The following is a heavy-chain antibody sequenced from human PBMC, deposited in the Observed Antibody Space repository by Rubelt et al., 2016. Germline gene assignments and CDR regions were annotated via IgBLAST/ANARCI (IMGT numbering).Heavy chain of an antibody. D-gene: IGHD3-3*01. V-gene: IGHV4-39*07. CDR2: IHYSGST. Sequence: QLQLQESGPGLVKPSETLSLTCTVSGGSVSSTSHDWHWIRQPPGKGLEWIATIHYSGSTFYNPSLRSRVTISIDTFGNNCVLKLESLTAADTAVDECARGKYDFDGMDVWGQGTTVTVSS. CDR3: ARGKYDFDGMDV. CDR1: GGSVSSTSHD. J-gene: IGHJ6*02.